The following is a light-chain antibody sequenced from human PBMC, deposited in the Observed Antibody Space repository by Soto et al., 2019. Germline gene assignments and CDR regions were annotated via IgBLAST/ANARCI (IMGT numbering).Light chain of an antibody. Sequence: QRGLTQPASVSGCPGQSITISCTGTSSDVGSYNLVSWYQQHPGKAPRLMIYDVSKRPSGASNRFSGSKSGNTASLTISGLQAEDEADYYCCSYAGSSAYVFGTGTKVTVL. CDR3: CSYAGSSAYV. CDR2: DVS. V-gene: IGLV2-23*02. J-gene: IGLJ1*01. CDR1: SSDVGSYNL.